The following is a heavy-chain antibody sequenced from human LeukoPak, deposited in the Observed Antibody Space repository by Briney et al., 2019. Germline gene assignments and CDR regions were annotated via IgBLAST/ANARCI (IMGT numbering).Heavy chain of an antibody. V-gene: IGHV4-34*01. J-gene: IGHJ4*02. D-gene: IGHD6-19*01. CDR1: GGSFSGYY. Sequence: SETLSLTCAVYGGSFSGYYWSWIRQPPGKGLEWIGEINHSGSTNYNPSLKSRVTISVDTSKNQFSLKLSSVTAADTAMYYCASFIAVAGRYFDYWGQGTLVTVSS. CDR2: INHSGST. CDR3: ASFIAVAGRYFDY.